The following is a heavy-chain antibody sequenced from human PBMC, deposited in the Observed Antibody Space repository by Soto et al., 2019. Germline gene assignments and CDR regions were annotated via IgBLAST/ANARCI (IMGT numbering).Heavy chain of an antibody. J-gene: IGHJ4*02. V-gene: IGHV1-69*04. CDR1: GGTLSSYT. CDR2: VIPNLGVT. Sequence: VASVNVSCKDSGGTLSSYTFSWGRQAPVQGLEWMGSVIPNLGVTNYAKKFQGRFTIVVDTSTSTAYMELNSLRYEDTAVYYCARDKGYCSDTSCPDFDYWGQGTLVTVSS. CDR3: ARDKGYCSDTSCPDFDY. D-gene: IGHD2-15*01.